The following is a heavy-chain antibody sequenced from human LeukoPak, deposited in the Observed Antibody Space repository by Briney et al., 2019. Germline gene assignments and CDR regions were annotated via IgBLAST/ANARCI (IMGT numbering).Heavy chain of an antibody. J-gene: IGHJ6*02. CDR1: GYTLTELS. CDR2: FDPEDGET. V-gene: IGHV1-24*01. CDR3: ATDAVTMSLYYYGMDV. Sequence: GASVKVSCKVSGYTLTELSMHWVRQAPGKGLEWMGGFDPEDGETICAQKFQGRVTMTEDSSTDTAYMELSSLRSEDTAVYYCATDAVTMSLYYYGMDVWGQGTTVTVSS. D-gene: IGHD4-17*01.